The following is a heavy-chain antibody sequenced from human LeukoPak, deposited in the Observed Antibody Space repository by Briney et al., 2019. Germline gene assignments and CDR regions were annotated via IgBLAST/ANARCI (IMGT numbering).Heavy chain of an antibody. CDR3: ARGDYYDSSGYFY. CDR2: INPNSGGT. CDR1: GYTFTGYY. Sequence: EASVKVSCKASGYTFTGYYMHWVRHAPGQGLEWMGRINPNSGGTNYAQKFQGRVTMTRDTSISTAYMELSRVRSDDTAFYYCARGDYYDSSGYFYWGQGTLVTVSS. V-gene: IGHV1-2*06. J-gene: IGHJ4*02. D-gene: IGHD3-22*01.